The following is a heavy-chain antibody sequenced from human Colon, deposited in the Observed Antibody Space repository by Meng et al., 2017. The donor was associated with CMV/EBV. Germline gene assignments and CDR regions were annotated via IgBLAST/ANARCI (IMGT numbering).Heavy chain of an antibody. CDR3: ARDRITYYYDTSDYSSYFDF. CDR1: GYRFTSYG. J-gene: IGHJ4*02. V-gene: IGHV1-18*01. D-gene: IGHD3-22*01. CDR2: ISAYNGNT. Sequence: ASVKVSCKPSGYRFTSYGISWVRQAPGQGLEWMGWISAYNGNTYYAQNFQGRLILTTDTSTGTVNMGLRSLTSDDTAVYYCARDRITYYYDTSDYSSYFDFWGQGTLVTVSS.